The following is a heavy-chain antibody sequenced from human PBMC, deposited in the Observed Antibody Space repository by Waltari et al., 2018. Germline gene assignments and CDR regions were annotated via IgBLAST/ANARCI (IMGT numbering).Heavy chain of an antibody. CDR2: IYYSGST. CDR1: GGSISSSSYY. J-gene: IGHJ4*02. D-gene: IGHD1-1*01. CDR3: ARLERRSEYYFDY. V-gene: IGHV4-39*01. Sequence: QLQLQESGPGLVKPSETLSLTCTVSGGSISSSSYYWGWIRQPPGKGLEWIGSIYYSGSTYYNPSLKSRVTISVDTSKNQFSLKLSSVTAADTAVYYCARLERRSEYYFDYWGQGTLVTVSS.